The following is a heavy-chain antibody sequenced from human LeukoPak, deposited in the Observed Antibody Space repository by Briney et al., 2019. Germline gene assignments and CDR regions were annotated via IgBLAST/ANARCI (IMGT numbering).Heavy chain of an antibody. CDR2: IKQDGSEK. J-gene: IGHJ6*02. Sequence: GGSLRLSCAASGFTFSSCWMSWVRQAPGKGLEWVANIKQDGSEKYYVDSVKGRFTISRDNAKNSLYLQMNSLRAEDTAVYYCARDRSIVLMVYAKYYGMDVWGQGTTVTVSS. CDR1: GFTFSSCW. CDR3: ARDRSIVLMVYAKYYGMDV. D-gene: IGHD2-8*01. V-gene: IGHV3-7*01.